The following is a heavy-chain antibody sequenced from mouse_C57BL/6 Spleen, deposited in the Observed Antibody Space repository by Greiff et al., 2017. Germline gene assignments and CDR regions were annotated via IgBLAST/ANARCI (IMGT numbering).Heavy chain of an antibody. Sequence: VQLQQPGAELVRPGSSVKLSCKASGYTFTSYWMHWVKQRPIQGLEWIGNIDPSDSETHYNQKFKDKATLTVDKSSSTAYLQLSSLTAEDSAVYYCARWYGSSYGGYWGQGTTLTVSS. CDR2: IDPSDSET. D-gene: IGHD1-1*01. J-gene: IGHJ2*01. CDR1: GYTFTSYW. CDR3: ARWYGSSYGGY. V-gene: IGHV1-52*01.